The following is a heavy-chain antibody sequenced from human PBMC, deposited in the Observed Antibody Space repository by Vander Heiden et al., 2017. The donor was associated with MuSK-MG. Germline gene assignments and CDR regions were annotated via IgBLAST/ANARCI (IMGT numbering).Heavy chain of an antibody. CDR3: ARAPPYYYDSSSCLDAFDI. CDR1: GGSISSYY. D-gene: IGHD3-22*01. CDR2: IYYSGST. Sequence: QVQLQESGPGLVKPSETLSLTCTVSGGSISSYYWSWIRQPPGKGLEWIGYIYYSGSTNYNPSLKSRVTISVDTSKNQFSLKLSSVTAADTVVYYCARAPPYYYDSSSCLDAFDIWGQGTMVTVSS. V-gene: IGHV4-59*01. J-gene: IGHJ3*02.